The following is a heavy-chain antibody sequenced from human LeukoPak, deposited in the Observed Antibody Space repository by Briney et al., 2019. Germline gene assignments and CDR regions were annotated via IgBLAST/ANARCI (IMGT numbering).Heavy chain of an antibody. CDR3: ARSTSHYYYYYMDV. Sequence: PGGSLRLSCAASGFTFSSYSMNWVRQAPGKGLEWVSSISSSSSYIYYADSVKGRFTISRDNAKNSLYLQINSLRAEDTAVYYCARSTSHYYYYYMDVWGKGTTVTISS. J-gene: IGHJ6*03. V-gene: IGHV3-21*01. CDR1: GFTFSSYS. CDR2: ISSSSSYI.